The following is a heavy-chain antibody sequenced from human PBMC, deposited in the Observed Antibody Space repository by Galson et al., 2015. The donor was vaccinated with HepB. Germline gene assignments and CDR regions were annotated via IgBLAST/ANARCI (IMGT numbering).Heavy chain of an antibody. Sequence: SLRLSCAASGFTFSNAWMNWVHQAPGKGLEWVGRIKSKTDGGTTDYAAPVKGRFTISRDDSKNTLYLQMNSLKTEDTAVYYCTTGDSSGYYYMFDYWGQGTLVTVSS. CDR3: TTGDSSGYYYMFDY. CDR2: IKSKTDGGTT. D-gene: IGHD3-22*01. J-gene: IGHJ4*02. CDR1: GFTFSNAW. V-gene: IGHV3-15*07.